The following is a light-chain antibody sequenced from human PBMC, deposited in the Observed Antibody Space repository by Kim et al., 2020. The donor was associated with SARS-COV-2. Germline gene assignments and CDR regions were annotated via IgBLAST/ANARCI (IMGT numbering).Light chain of an antibody. J-gene: IGLJ1*01. CDR2: RND. CDR1: SSNIGGNV. V-gene: IGLV1-44*01. CDR3: AVWDDRLRMQV. Sequence: QSALTQPPSVSGTPGQRVIVSCSGSSSNIGGNVVNWYQQVPGTAPKVLMYRNDQRPSGVPDRFSGAKSGTSASLAISGLQSDDEDDDYYAVWDDRLRMQVLGSGTKVTVL.